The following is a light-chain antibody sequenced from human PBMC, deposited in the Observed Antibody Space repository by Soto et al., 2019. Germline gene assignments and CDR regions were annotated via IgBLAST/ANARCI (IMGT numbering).Light chain of an antibody. CDR3: QQRSTWPWT. CDR1: QSISTW. CDR2: AAS. Sequence: DIQLTQSPSTLSSSVGDRVTITCRASQSISTWLAWYQQKPGQAPRLLISAASNWESGVPSRFSGSGSGTEFTLTISSLQPEDFAIYYCQQRSTWPWTFGQGTKVDIK. J-gene: IGKJ1*01. V-gene: IGKV1-5*01.